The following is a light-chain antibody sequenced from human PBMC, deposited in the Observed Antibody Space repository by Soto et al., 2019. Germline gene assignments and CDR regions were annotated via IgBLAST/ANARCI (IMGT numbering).Light chain of an antibody. Sequence: QSALTQPASVSGSPGQSITISCTGTSSDVGGYNSVSWYQQHPGKAPKLILYDVTDRPSGVSDRFSGSKSGNTASLTISGLQAADEADYFCSSVTSSMTNVFGSGTKLTVL. V-gene: IGLV2-14*01. CDR2: DVT. CDR3: SSVTSSMTNV. CDR1: SSDVGGYNS. J-gene: IGLJ1*01.